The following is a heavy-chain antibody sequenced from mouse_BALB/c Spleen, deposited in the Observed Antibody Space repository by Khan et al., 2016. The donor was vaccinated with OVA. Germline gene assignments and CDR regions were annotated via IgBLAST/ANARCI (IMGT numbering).Heavy chain of an antibody. CDR3: ARSNDYGNGLYAMDY. CDR2: VAPGSGST. V-gene: IGHV1S41*01. CDR1: GYTFTSYW. D-gene: IGHD2-4*01. Sequence: DLVKPGASVKLSCKASGYTFTSYWINWIKERPGQGLEWIGRVAPGSGSTSYNEMFKAKATLTIDTLSRTAYIQLSSLSSEDSAVYFCARSNDYGNGLYAMDYWGQGTSVTVSS. J-gene: IGHJ4*01.